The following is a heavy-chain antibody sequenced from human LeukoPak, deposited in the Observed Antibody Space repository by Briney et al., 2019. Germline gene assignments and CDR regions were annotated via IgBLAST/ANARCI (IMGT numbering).Heavy chain of an antibody. CDR3: ATGEFGDNAFDI. CDR1: GYTFTSYD. D-gene: IGHD3-10*01. V-gene: IGHV1-8*01. CDR2: MNPNSGNT. Sequence: ASVKVSCKASGYTFTSYDINWVRQATGQGLEWMGWMNPNSGNTGYAQKFQGRVTTTRNTSISTAYMELSSLRSEDTAVYYCATGEFGDNAFDIWGQGTMVTVSS. J-gene: IGHJ3*02.